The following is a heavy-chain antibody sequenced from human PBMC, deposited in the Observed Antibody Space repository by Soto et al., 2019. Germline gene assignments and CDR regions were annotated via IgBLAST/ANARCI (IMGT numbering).Heavy chain of an antibody. J-gene: IGHJ4*02. CDR3: TRGLGLWHFAF. V-gene: IGHV3-64*04. D-gene: IGHD2-21*01. CDR1: GFTFSSYA. Sequence: GGSLRLSCSASGFTFSSYAMHWVRQAPGKGLEYVSAISSNGGSTYYADSVKGRFTISRDNSKNTLYLQMNSLRAEDTAVYYCTRGLGLWHFAFWGQGTPVTVSS. CDR2: ISSNGGST.